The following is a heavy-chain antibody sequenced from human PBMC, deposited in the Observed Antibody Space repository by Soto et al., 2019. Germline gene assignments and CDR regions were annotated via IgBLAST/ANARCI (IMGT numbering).Heavy chain of an antibody. CDR3: TAYRGTELGDLYYYGMDV. CDR2: IKSKTDGGTT. D-gene: IGHD1-26*01. Sequence: PGGSLRLSCAASGFTFSNAGMNWVRQAPGKGLEWVGRIKSKTDGGTTDYAAPVKGRFTISRDDSKNTLYLQMNSLKTEDTAVYYCTAYRGTELGDLYYYGMDVWGQGTTVTVSS. J-gene: IGHJ6*02. V-gene: IGHV3-15*07. CDR1: GFTFSNAG.